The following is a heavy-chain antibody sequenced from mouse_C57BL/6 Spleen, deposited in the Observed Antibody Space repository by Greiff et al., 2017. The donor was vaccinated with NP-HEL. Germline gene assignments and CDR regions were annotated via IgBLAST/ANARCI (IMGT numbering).Heavy chain of an antibody. D-gene: IGHD1-1*01. CDR3: ARIEKLVATYCGS. CDR1: GYTFTSYW. Sequence: VNLVESGADLVKAGASVKMSCKASGYTFTSYWMHWVKQRLGQGLEWFAETNPTNGRTYYNEKFKSKSTLTVDKSSSTAYMLLSGPTFEDSAVYYCARIEKLVATYCGSWSEGTDLTVAS. CDR2: TNPTNGRT. J-gene: IGHJ2*01. V-gene: IGHV1S81*02.